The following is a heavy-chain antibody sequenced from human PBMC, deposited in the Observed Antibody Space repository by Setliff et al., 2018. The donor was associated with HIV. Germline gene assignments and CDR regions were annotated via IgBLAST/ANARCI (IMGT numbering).Heavy chain of an antibody. CDR2: IYHSGIT. Sequence: SETLSLTCTVSGYSISSGYYWGWIRHPPGKGLEWIGSIYHSGITYYNSSLKSRVTISVDTSKNQFSLNLTSVTAADTAVYYCARLGYSGSLVGAFDIWGQGTMVTVSS. CDR3: ARLGYSGSLVGAFDI. J-gene: IGHJ3*02. CDR1: GYSISSGYY. D-gene: IGHD1-26*01. V-gene: IGHV4-38-2*02.